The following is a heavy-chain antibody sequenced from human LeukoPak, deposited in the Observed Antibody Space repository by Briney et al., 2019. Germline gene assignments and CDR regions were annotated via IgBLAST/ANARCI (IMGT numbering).Heavy chain of an antibody. Sequence: GGSLRLSCAASGFTFSSFGMHWVRQAPGKGLEWVAFIRYDGSNKYYADSVKGRFTISRDNSKNTLYLQMNSLRAEGTAVYYCAARITIFGVVISTEDYWGQGTLVTVSS. CDR2: IRYDGSNK. J-gene: IGHJ4*02. CDR3: AARITIFGVVISTEDY. D-gene: IGHD3-3*01. CDR1: GFTFSSFG. V-gene: IGHV3-30*02.